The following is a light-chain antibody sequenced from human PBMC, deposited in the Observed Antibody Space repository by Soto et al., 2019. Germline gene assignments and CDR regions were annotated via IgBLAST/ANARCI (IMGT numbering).Light chain of an antibody. CDR2: DVS. Sequence: DTVLIQSPATLSLSPGERATLSCRASLTVANFLAWYQHKAGQAPRLLIYDVSNRATCIPARFSGSGSGTDFTLTISSLEPDDFAVYYCQQRSNWPPTFGGGTNVEIK. V-gene: IGKV3-11*01. CDR1: LTVANF. J-gene: IGKJ4*01. CDR3: QQRSNWPPT.